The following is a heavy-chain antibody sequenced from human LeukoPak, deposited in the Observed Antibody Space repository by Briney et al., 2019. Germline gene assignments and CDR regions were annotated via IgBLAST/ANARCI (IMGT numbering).Heavy chain of an antibody. Sequence: HPGGSLRLSCAASGFTFSSYAMSWVRQAPGKGLEWVSAISGSGGSTYYADSVKGRFTISRDNSKNTLYLQMNSLRAEDTAVYYCAKATRSSVDTAMAWGQGTLVTVSS. V-gene: IGHV3-23*01. CDR1: GFTFSSYA. D-gene: IGHD5-18*01. CDR3: AKATRSSVDTAMA. CDR2: ISGSGGST. J-gene: IGHJ4*02.